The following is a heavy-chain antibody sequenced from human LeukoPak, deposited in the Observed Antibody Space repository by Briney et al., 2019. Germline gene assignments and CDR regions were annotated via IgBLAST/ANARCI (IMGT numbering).Heavy chain of an antibody. CDR2: IKQDGSEK. J-gene: IGHJ4*02. CDR3: ARDVYGSGMGDY. CDR1: GFTFSSYW. V-gene: IGHV3-7*01. D-gene: IGHD3-10*01. Sequence: GGSLRLSCAAPGFTFSSYWMSWVRQAPGKGLEWVANIKQDGSEKYYVDSVKGRFTISRDNAKNSLYLQMNSLRAEDTAVYYCARDVYGSGMGDYWGQGTLVTVSS.